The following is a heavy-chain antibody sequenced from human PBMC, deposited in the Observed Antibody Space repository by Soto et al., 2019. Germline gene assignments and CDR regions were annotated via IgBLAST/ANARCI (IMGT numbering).Heavy chain of an antibody. CDR2: IGTAGDT. Sequence: GGSLRLSCAASGFTFSSYDMHWVRQATGKGLEWVSAIGTAGDTYYPGSVKGRFTISRENAKNSLYLQMNSLRAGDTAVYYCARGGVVPAAMTHMDVWGKGTTVTVSS. J-gene: IGHJ6*03. D-gene: IGHD2-2*01. V-gene: IGHV3-13*01. CDR1: GFTFSSYD. CDR3: ARGGVVPAAMTHMDV.